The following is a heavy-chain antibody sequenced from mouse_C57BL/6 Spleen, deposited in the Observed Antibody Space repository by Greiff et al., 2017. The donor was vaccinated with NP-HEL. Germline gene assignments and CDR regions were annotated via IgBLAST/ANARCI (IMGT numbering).Heavy chain of an antibody. CDR2: IDPSDSYT. CDR1: GYTFTSYW. V-gene: IGHV1-50*01. J-gene: IGHJ2*01. Sequence: QVQLKQPGAELVKPGASVKLSCKASGYTFTSYWMQWVKQRPGQGLEWIGEIDPSDSYTNYNQKFKGKATLTVDTSSSTAYMQLSSLTSEDSAVYYCARGDSSGYVVYWGQGTTLTVSS. D-gene: IGHD3-2*02. CDR3: ARGDSSGYVVY.